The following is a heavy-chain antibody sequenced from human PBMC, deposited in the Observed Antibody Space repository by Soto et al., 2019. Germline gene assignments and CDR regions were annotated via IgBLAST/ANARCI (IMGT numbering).Heavy chain of an antibody. Sequence: SVKVSCKASGGTFSSYAISWVRQAPGQGLEWMGGFVPIFGKTNYAQKFQGRVTMTEDTSTDTAYMELSSLRSEDTAVYYCATRTMGGSGRKNYYYGMDVWGQGTTVTVSS. D-gene: IGHD3-10*01. J-gene: IGHJ6*02. CDR2: FVPIFGKT. V-gene: IGHV1-69*06. CDR1: GGTFSSYA. CDR3: ATRTMGGSGRKNYYYGMDV.